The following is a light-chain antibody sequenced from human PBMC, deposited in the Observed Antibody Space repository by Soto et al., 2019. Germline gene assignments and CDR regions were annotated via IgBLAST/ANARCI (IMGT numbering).Light chain of an antibody. V-gene: IGLV2-14*01. CDR3: SSYAGGFVV. Sequence: QSVLTQPASVSGSPGQSITISCTGTSSDIGAHTYVSWFQQHPGKVPKAIIYNVSTRPSGISDRFSGSKSGNTASLTISGLQAEDEADYYCSSYAGGFVVFGGGTKVTVL. J-gene: IGLJ2*01. CDR1: SSDIGAHTY. CDR2: NVS.